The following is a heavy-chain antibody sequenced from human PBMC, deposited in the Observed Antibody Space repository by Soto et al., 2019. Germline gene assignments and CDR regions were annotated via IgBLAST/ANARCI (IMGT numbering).Heavy chain of an antibody. V-gene: IGHV1-24*01. Sequence: QVQLVQSGAEVKKPGASVKVSCKVSGYTLTELSMHWVRQAPGKGLEWMGGFDPEDGETIYAQKFQGRVTMTEDTSTDTAYMELSSLRSEDTAVYYCATPLFMVRGVTGYWYFDLWGRGTLVTVSS. J-gene: IGHJ2*01. CDR2: FDPEDGET. CDR3: ATPLFMVRGVTGYWYFDL. D-gene: IGHD3-10*01. CDR1: GYTLTELS.